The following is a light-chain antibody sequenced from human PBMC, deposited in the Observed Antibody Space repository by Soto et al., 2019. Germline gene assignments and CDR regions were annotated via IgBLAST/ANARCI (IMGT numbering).Light chain of an antibody. J-gene: IGKJ5*01. V-gene: IGKV3-20*01. CDR2: GTS. CDR3: QQYGNSPIT. CDR1: RSVSTN. Sequence: EIVITQFPATQSVSPGERATLSFRARRSVSTNLGWYQQKPGQAPRLLIYGTSSRATGIPDRFSGSGSGTDFTLTISRLEPEDFAVYYCQQYGNSPITFGQGTRLENK.